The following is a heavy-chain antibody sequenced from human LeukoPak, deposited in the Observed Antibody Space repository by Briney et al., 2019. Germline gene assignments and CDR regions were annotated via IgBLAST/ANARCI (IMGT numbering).Heavy chain of an antibody. Sequence: GGSLRLSCEASGFTFTTYAMNWVRQAPGQGLEWVSSISATGGTTYYADSVKGRFTISRDNSKNTLYLQMNSLRGEDTALYYCAKGGGGHCSGGFCSNFDYWGQGALVTVSS. D-gene: IGHD2-15*01. CDR2: ISATGGTT. CDR3: AKGGGGHCSGGFCSNFDY. CDR1: GFTFTTYA. J-gene: IGHJ4*02. V-gene: IGHV3-23*01.